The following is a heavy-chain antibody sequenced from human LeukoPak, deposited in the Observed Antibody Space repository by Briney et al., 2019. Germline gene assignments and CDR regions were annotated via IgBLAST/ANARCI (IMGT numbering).Heavy chain of an antibody. V-gene: IGHV3-53*01. Sequence: GGSLRLSCATSGFTFRRNYISWIRQAPGKGLEWVSITYGDNNAFYADSVKGRFTISRDNSKNTLYLQMNSLRAEDTAVYYCAKARRYCSSTSCYGYWGQGTLVTVSS. J-gene: IGHJ4*02. CDR2: TYGDNNA. CDR1: GFTFRRNY. CDR3: AKARRYCSSTSCYGY. D-gene: IGHD2-2*01.